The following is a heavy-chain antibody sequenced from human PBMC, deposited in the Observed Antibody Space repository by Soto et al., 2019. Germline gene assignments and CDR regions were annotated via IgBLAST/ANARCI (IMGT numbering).Heavy chain of an antibody. CDR2: ISTNGGST. V-gene: IGHV3-64D*06. CDR3: VKGEYYYDSSGYYPFDY. J-gene: IGHJ4*02. Sequence: PGGSLRLSCSASGFTFSIYAMHWARQAPGKGLEYVSSISTNGGSTDYADSVKGRFTISRDNSKNTVYLQMSSLRVEDTAVYYCVKGEYYYDSSGYYPFDYWGQGT. CDR1: GFTFSIYA. D-gene: IGHD3-22*01.